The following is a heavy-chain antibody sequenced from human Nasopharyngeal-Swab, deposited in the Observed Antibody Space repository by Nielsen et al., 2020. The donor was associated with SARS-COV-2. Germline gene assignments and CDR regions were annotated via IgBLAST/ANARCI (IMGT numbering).Heavy chain of an antibody. CDR1: GYTLTELS. D-gene: IGHD5-12*01. CDR2: FDPEGGET. CDR3: AREGEYGAYDAPDY. Sequence: ASVKVSCKVSGYTLTELSMHWVRQAPGKGLEWMGGFDPEGGETIYAQKFRGRVTISADRSTTTSYLELSSLRSEDTAIYYCAREGEYGAYDAPDYWGQGTLVTVSS. J-gene: IGHJ4*02. V-gene: IGHV1-24*01.